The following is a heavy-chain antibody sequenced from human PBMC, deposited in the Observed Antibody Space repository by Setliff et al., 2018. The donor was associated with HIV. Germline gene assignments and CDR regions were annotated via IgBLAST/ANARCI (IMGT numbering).Heavy chain of an antibody. Sequence: SETLSLTCAVYGGSFSDYQWSWVRQSPGKGLEWIGQINYSGTTRYNPSLESRVTISVDTSRNQFSLRLSSVTAADTAVYYCARIDPGKFWSLDCWGRGTLVTVSS. V-gene: IGHV4-34*01. CDR2: INYSGTT. D-gene: IGHD1-1*01. J-gene: IGHJ4*02. CDR1: GGSFSDYQ. CDR3: ARIDPGKFWSLDC.